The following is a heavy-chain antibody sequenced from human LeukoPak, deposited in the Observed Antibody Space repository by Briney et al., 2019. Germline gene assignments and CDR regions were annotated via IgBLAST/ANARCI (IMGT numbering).Heavy chain of an antibody. CDR3: AKESSSSFDY. V-gene: IGHV3-23*01. Sequence: PGGSLRLSCTASGCTFSSYAMNWVRQAPGKGLEWVSGISNSGGSTYYADSVKGGFTIARDNSKNTLYLQMNSLRAEDTAVYYCAKESSSSFDYWGQRTLVTVSS. CDR1: GCTFSSYA. D-gene: IGHD6-6*01. CDR2: ISNSGGST. J-gene: IGHJ4*02.